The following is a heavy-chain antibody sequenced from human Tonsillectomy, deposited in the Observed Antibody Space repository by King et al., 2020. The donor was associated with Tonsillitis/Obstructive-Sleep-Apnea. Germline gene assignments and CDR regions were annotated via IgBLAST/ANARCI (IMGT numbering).Heavy chain of an antibody. D-gene: IGHD6-19*01. V-gene: IGHV5-51*03. CDR2: IYPSASDT. CDR1: GYSFTSYW. Sequence: QLVQSGAEVKKPGESLKISCKGSGYSFTSYWIGWVRQMPGKGLEWMGIIYPSASDTRYSPSFQGQATISADKSISTAYLQWSSLKASDTAMYYCARPSRLGSGWDYYYYAMDVWGQGTTVTVSS. CDR3: ARPSRLGSGWDYYYYAMDV. J-gene: IGHJ6*02.